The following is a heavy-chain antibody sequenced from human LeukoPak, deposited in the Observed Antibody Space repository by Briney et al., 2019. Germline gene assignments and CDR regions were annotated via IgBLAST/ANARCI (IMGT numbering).Heavy chain of an antibody. D-gene: IGHD2-2*01. CDR3: ARDLSTRDWYFDL. J-gene: IGHJ2*01. CDR1: GYSISSGYY. CDR2: VYHSGST. Sequence: SETLSLTCAVSGYSISSGYYWGWIRPPPGKGLEWIGRVYHSGSTYYNPSLKSRVTISVDTSKNQFSLKLSSVTAADTAVYYCARDLSTRDWYFDLGGRGTLVTVPS. V-gene: IGHV4-38-2*02.